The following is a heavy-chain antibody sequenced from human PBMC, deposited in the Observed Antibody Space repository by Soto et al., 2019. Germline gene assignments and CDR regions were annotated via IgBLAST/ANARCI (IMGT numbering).Heavy chain of an antibody. Sequence: EVQLVQSGAEVKKPGESLRISCKGSGYSFTSYWISWVRQMPGKGLEWMGRIDPSDSYTNYSPSFQGHVTISADKSISTAYLQWSSLKASDTAMYYCARQWGDYYGSGSESLFDYWGQGTLVTVSS. V-gene: IGHV5-10-1*03. CDR2: IDPSDSYT. D-gene: IGHD3-10*01. J-gene: IGHJ4*02. CDR1: GYSFTSYW. CDR3: ARQWGDYYGSGSESLFDY.